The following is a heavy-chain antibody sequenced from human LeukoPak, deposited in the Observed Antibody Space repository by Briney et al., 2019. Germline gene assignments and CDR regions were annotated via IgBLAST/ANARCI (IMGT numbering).Heavy chain of an antibody. J-gene: IGHJ4*02. CDR2: IYYSGST. CDR3: ARGQSSYTRPYYFDY. CDR1: GGSISSSSYY. D-gene: IGHD3-16*02. Sequence: SETLSLTCTVSGGSISSSSYYWGWIRQXXXKGLEWIGSIYYSGSTYYNPSLKSRVTISVDTSKNQFSLKLSSVTAADTAVYYCARGQSSYTRPYYFDYWGQGTLVTVSS. V-gene: IGHV4-39*01.